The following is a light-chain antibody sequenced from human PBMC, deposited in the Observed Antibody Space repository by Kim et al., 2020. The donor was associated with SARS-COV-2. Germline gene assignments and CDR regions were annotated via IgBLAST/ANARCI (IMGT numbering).Light chain of an antibody. V-gene: IGLV3-19*01. CDR2: GKN. CDR1: SLRSYD. J-gene: IGLJ2*01. Sequence: ALGQTVRITCQGDSLRSYDASWYQQKPGRAPVLVIYGKNNRPSGIPDRFSGSSSGNTASLTITGAQAEDEADYYCNSRDSSGNHVVFGGGTQLTVL. CDR3: NSRDSSGNHVV.